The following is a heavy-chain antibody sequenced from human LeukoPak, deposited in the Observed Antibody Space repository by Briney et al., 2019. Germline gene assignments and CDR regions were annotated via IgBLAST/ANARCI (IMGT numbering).Heavy chain of an antibody. V-gene: IGHV4-59*01. CDR1: GGSISSYY. CDR2: IYYSGST. J-gene: IGHJ6*03. Sequence: SETLSLTCTVSGGSISSYYWSWIRQPPGKGLEWIGYIYYSGSTNYNPSLKSRVTISVDTSKNQFSLTLSSVTAADTAVYYCARTVNGDYYYYYMDVWGKGTTVTVSS. D-gene: IGHD4-11*01. CDR3: ARTVNGDYYYYYMDV.